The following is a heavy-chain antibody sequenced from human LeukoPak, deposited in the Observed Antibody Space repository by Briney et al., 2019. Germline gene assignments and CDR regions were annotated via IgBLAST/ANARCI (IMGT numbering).Heavy chain of an antibody. CDR3: ARDREEIQPGRFFDL. CDR2: IFHSGST. J-gene: IGHJ2*01. CDR1: GGSISSGGYY. D-gene: IGHD5-18*01. V-gene: IGHV4-61*08. Sequence: PSQTLSLTCTVSGGSISSGGYYWSWIRQHPGKGLEWIGYIFHSGSTNYNPSLKSRVTISVDTSKNQFSMKLSSVTAADTAVYYCARDREEIQPGRFFDLWGRGTLVTVSS.